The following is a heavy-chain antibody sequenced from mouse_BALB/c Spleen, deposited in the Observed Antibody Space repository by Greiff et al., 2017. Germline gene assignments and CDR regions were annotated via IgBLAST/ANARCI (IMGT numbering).Heavy chain of an antibody. V-gene: IGHV1-80*01. D-gene: IGHD1-2*01. CDR2: IYPGDGDT. J-gene: IGHJ2*01. CDR1: GYAFSSYW. CDR3: AREGDGYRYFDY. Sequence: VQLQQSGAELVRPGTSVKISCKASGYAFSSYWMNWVKQRPGQGLEWIGQIYPGDGDTNYNGKFKGKATLTADKSSSTAYMQLSSLTSEDSAVYFCAREGDGYRYFDYWGQGTTLTVSS.